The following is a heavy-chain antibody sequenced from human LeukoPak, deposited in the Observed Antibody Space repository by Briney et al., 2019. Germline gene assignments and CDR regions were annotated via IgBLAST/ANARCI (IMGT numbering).Heavy chain of an antibody. CDR3: AKDVLVHYYGSGSHFDY. D-gene: IGHD3-10*01. V-gene: IGHV3-30*04. CDR2: ISYDGSNK. Sequence: PGGSLRLSCAASGFTFSSYAMHWVRQAPGKGLEWVAVISYDGSNKYYADSVKGRFTISRDNSKDTVYLQMNSLRAEDTAVYYCAKDVLVHYYGSGSHFDYWGQGTLVTVSS. J-gene: IGHJ4*02. CDR1: GFTFSSYA.